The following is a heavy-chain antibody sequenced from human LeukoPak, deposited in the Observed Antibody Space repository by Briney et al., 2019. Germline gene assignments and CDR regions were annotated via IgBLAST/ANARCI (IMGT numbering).Heavy chain of an antibody. CDR3: ARLCQVTTCAKFEY. V-gene: IGHV4-39*01. D-gene: IGHD4-17*01. J-gene: IGHJ4*02. CDR2: IYYSGST. Sequence: SQTLSPTCTLSGDFLTTGDTCSGWIRQSPGKGLTWIGSIYYSGSTLYNASFESRVTMSVHTSKNPFSLKLRSVTAADTAVYYCARLCQVTTCAKFEYWGQGILVTVSS. CDR1: GDFLTTGDTC.